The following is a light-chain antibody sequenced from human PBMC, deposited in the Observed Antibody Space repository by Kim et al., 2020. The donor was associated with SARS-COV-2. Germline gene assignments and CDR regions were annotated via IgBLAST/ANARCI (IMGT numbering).Light chain of an antibody. J-gene: IGKJ1*01. CDR2: GAS. V-gene: IGKV3-20*01. CDR3: QQYHRSPWT. Sequence: EIVLTQSPGTLSLSPGESATLSCRASQSVSNGYLTLYQQKPGQAPRVIMYGASSRATGVPDRFSGSGSETDFTLSISRLEPDDFAVYYCQQYHRSPWTFGQGTKVDIK. CDR1: QSVSNGY.